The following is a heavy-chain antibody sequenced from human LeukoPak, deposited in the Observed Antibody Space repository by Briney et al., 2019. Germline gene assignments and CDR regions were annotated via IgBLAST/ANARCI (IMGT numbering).Heavy chain of an antibody. CDR2: ISYDGSNK. Sequence: GGSLRLSRAASGFTFSSYAMHWVRQAPGKGLEWVAVISYDGSNKYYADSVKGRFTISRDNSKNTLYLQMNSLRAEDTAVYYCARARQAVVVVAAIWFDPWGQGTLVTVSS. D-gene: IGHD2-15*01. CDR1: GFTFSSYA. J-gene: IGHJ5*02. CDR3: ARARQAVVVVAAIWFDP. V-gene: IGHV3-30-3*01.